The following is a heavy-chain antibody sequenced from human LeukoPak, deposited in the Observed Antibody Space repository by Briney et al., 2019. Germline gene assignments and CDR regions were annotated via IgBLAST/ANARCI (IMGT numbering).Heavy chain of an antibody. CDR1: GYTFTDYY. Sequence: ASVKISCKVSGYTFTDYYMHWVQQAPGKGLEWMGLVDPEDGETIYAEKFQGRVTITADTSTDTAYMELSSLRSEDTAVYYCATNIRMGPHIYDYVRGSYYGYWGQGTLVTVSS. D-gene: IGHD3-16*01. CDR3: ATNIRMGPHIYDYVRGSYYGY. CDR2: VDPEDGET. J-gene: IGHJ4*02. V-gene: IGHV1-69-2*01.